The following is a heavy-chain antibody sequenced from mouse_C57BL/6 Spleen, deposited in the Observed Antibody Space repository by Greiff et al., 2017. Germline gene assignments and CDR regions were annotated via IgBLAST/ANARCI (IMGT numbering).Heavy chain of an antibody. CDR3: ASLYY. CDR2: IDPSDSYT. D-gene: IGHD6-1*01. J-gene: IGHJ2*01. Sequence: VQLQQSGAELVKPGASVKLSCKASGYTFTSYWMQWVKQRPGQGLEWIGEIDPSDSYTNYNQKFKGKATLTVDTSSSTAYMQLSSLTSEDSAVYYCASLYYWGQGTTLTVSS. CDR1: GYTFTSYW. V-gene: IGHV1-50*01.